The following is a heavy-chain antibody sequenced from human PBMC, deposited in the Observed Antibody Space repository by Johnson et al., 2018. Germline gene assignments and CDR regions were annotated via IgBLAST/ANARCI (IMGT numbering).Heavy chain of an antibody. CDR1: GFTFSGAP. D-gene: IGHD3-16*01. J-gene: IGHJ3*02. CDR2: IRNKANYYAT. Sequence: VQLQESGGGLVQPGGSLKLSCAASGFTFSGAPIHWVRQASGKGLEWVGHIRNKANYYATEYAGSVKGRFTISRDDSKNTAYLQMNSLKTEDTAVYYCAKDLGGQIHDAFDIWGQGTMVTVSS. V-gene: IGHV3-73*02. CDR3: AKDLGGQIHDAFDI.